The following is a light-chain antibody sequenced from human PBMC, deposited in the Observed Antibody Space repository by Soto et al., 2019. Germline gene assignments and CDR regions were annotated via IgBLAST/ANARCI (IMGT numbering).Light chain of an antibody. CDR3: QAWDSRAPYV. CDR1: KLGDKY. Sequence: SYELTQPPSVSVSPGQTASITCSGDKLGDKYACWYQQKPGQSPVLVIYQDSKRPSGIPERFSGSNSGNTATLTISGTQAMDEADYYCQAWDSRAPYVFGTGTKVTVL. CDR2: QDS. V-gene: IGLV3-1*01. J-gene: IGLJ1*01.